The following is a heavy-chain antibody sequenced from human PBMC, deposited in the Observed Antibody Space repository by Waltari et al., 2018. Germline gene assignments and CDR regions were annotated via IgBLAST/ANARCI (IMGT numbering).Heavy chain of an antibody. CDR2: SNPNSDGT. CDR3: ARDIGAYLDY. J-gene: IGHJ4*02. V-gene: IGHV1-2*02. CDR1: GYTFTGYY. D-gene: IGHD3-16*01. Sequence: QVQLVQSGAEVKKPGASVKVYCKASGYTFTGYYMQWVRQAPGQGLEWSGWSNPNSDGTNLAQKFQGRVTMTRDTSISTAYMGLSRLRSDDTAVYYCARDIGAYLDYWGQGTLVTVSS.